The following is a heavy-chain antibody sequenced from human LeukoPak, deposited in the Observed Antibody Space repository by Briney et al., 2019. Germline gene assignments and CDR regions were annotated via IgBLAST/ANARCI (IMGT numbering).Heavy chain of an antibody. Sequence: GASVKVSCKASGYTFTSYGISWVRQAPGQGLEWMGWISAYNGNTNYAQKLQGRVTMTTDTSTSTAYMELRSLRSDDTAVYYCALLTGKSSSGILDYWGQGTLVTVSS. CDR3: ALLTGKSSSGILDY. CDR2: ISAYNGNT. V-gene: IGHV1-18*01. D-gene: IGHD6-13*01. CDR1: GYTFTSYG. J-gene: IGHJ4*02.